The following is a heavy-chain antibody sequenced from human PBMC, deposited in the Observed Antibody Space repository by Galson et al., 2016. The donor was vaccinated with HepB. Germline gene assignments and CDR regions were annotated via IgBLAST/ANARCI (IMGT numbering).Heavy chain of an antibody. CDR2: IYSSGTT. D-gene: IGHD1-26*01. Sequence: TLSLTCTVAGGSISSGGYYWTWIRQHPGEGLGWIGYIYSSGTTYYNASLKSRVTISVDTSKNQFSLKLTSVTAADTAGYYCIRGVGSRLRLYFDLWGRGTLVTVSS. V-gene: IGHV4-31*03. CDR3: IRGVGSRLRLYFDL. CDR1: GGSISSGGYY. J-gene: IGHJ2*01.